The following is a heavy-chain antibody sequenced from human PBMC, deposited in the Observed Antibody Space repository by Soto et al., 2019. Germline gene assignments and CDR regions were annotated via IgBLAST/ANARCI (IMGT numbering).Heavy chain of an antibody. V-gene: IGHV3-48*01. CDR3: ARDWVRSGSFDC. Sequence: GGSLRLSCTASGFTFSSYSMNWVRQAPGRGLEWVSYISSSGSSINYADSVKGRFTISRDNAKNSLYLQMNSLRAEDTAVYYCARDWVRSGSFDCWGQGTLVTVSS. J-gene: IGHJ4*02. D-gene: IGHD5-12*01. CDR2: ISSSGSSI. CDR1: GFTFSSYS.